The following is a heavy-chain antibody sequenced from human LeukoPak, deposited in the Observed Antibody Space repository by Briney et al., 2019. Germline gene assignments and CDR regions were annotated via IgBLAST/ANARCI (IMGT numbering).Heavy chain of an antibody. J-gene: IGHJ6*03. V-gene: IGHV4-39*01. CDR1: GGCIRRTSYL. CDR2: IYYSGST. D-gene: IGHD3-3*01. Sequence: SETLSLTCTLSGGCIRRTSYLWGWIRQPPGKGLEWIGSIYYSGSTYYNPSLKSRVTISVDTSKNQFSLKLSSVTAAATAVYYCTRLFYYFWSGQFYYYMDVWGKGTTVTVSS. CDR3: TRLFYYFWSGQFYYYMDV.